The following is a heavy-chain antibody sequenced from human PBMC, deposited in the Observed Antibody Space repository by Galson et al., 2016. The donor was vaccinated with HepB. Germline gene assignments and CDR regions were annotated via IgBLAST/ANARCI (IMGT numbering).Heavy chain of an antibody. CDR3: YGMDV. V-gene: IGHV1-3*01. J-gene: IGHJ6*02. CDR2: INGGNGNT. CDR1: GYTFSRYL. Sequence: SVKVSCKASGYTFSRYLVHWVRQAPGQRLEWMGWINGGNGNTMYSEKFQDRITITRDTSASTAYLELGSLRSEDTAVYYYYGMDVWGQGTTVTVSS.